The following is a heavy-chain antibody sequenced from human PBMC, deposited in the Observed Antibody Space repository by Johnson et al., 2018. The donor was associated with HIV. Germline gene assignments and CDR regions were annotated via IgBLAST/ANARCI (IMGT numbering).Heavy chain of an antibody. CDR2: IYRAGST. V-gene: IGHV3-66*01. D-gene: IGHD1-1*01. Sequence: VQLVESGGGLVQPGGSLRLSCAASGFSISSNYMSWIRQAPGKGLEWVSVIYRAGSTYYADSVKDRFTISRDISKNTIYLQMNSLRAEDTAMYYCARDGTETGPEDAFDIWGQGTMVTVSS. J-gene: IGHJ3*02. CDR3: ARDGTETGPEDAFDI. CDR1: GFSISSNY.